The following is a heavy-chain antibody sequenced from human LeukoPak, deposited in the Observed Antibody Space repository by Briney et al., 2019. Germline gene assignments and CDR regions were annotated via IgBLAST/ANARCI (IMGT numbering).Heavy chain of an antibody. CDR1: GGSISSGGYY. D-gene: IGHD2-15*01. CDR3: AREGSRYCSGGSCYFS. J-gene: IGHJ5*02. CDR2: IYTSGST. V-gene: IGHV4-61*02. Sequence: PSETLSLTCTVSGGSISSGGYYWSWIRQPAGKGLEWIGRIYTSGSTNYNPSLKSRVTISVDTSKNQFSLKLSSVTAADTAVYYCAREGSRYCSGGSCYFSWGQGTLVTVSS.